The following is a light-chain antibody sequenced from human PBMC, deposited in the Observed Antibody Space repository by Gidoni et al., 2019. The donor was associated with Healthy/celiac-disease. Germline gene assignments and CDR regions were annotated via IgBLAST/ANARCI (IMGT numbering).Light chain of an antibody. Sequence: DIVLTQSPATLSLSPGERATLTCRASQSVSSYLAWYQQKPGQAPRHLIYDASNRATGVPARFSGSGSGTDVIITNSSLEPEDYAVYYCQQRSNWPRLTFXXXTKVEIK. V-gene: IGKV3-11*01. J-gene: IGKJ4*01. CDR2: DAS. CDR1: QSVSSY. CDR3: QQRSNWPRLT.